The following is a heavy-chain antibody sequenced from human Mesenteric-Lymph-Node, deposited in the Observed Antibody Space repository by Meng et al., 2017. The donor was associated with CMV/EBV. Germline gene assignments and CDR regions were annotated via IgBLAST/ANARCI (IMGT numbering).Heavy chain of an antibody. D-gene: IGHD3-22*01. CDR2: IGSRGDPT. J-gene: IGHJ4*02. CDR3: AKYYYDSSASRVTSDY. CDR1: GFTFSSYA. Sequence: GGSLRLSCAASGFTFSSYAMSWVRQAPGKGLEWVSVIGSRGDPTYYADSVKGRFTISRDNSKNTLYLQMNSLRAEDTAVYYCAKYYYDSSASRVTSDYWGRGTLVTVSS. V-gene: IGHV3-23*01.